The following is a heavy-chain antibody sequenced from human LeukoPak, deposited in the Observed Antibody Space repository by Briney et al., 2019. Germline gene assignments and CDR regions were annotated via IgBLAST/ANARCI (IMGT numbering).Heavy chain of an antibody. V-gene: IGHV4-39*01. CDR1: GDSISSSSYY. CDR2: IYYRGST. Sequence: SETLSLTCTVSGDSISSSSYYWGWIRQPPGKGLEWIGSIYYRGSTYYNPSLKSRVTISVDTSKNQFSLKLSSVTAADTAVYYCARLGSFDYWGQGTLVTVSS. D-gene: IGHD3-10*01. CDR3: ARLGSFDY. J-gene: IGHJ4*02.